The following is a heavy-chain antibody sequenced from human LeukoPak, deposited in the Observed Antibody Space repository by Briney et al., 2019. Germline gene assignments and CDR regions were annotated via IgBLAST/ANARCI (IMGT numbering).Heavy chain of an antibody. CDR2: IYYSGST. V-gene: IGHV4-39*07. J-gene: IGHJ2*01. D-gene: IGHD3-22*01. Sequence: GSLRLSCAASGFTFSSYSMNWVRQPPGKGLEWIGSIYYSGSTYYNPSLKSRVTISVDTSKNQFSLKLSSVTAADTAVYYCARVYDSSGYKSNWYFDLWGRGTLVTVSS. CDR1: GFTFSSYS. CDR3: ARVYDSSGYKSNWYFDL.